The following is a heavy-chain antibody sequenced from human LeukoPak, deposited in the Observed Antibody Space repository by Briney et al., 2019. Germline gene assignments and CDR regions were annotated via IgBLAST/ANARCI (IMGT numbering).Heavy chain of an antibody. V-gene: IGHV4-59*08. J-gene: IGHJ4*02. CDR1: GGSISGFV. Sequence: RSSETLSLTCTVSGGSISGFVWSWIRQPPGEGLDYIGFIYDTGTPTNYNPLLKGRVTLSVDTSKNQFSLNMKPVTAADTAVYYCARLTKGEQWLAYYFDYWGQGALVTVSS. D-gene: IGHD6-19*01. CDR2: IYDTGTPT. CDR3: ARLTKGEQWLAYYFDY.